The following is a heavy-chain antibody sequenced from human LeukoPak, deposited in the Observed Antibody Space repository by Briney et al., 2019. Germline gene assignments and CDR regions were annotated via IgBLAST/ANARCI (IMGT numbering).Heavy chain of an antibody. CDR2: TRNKANSFTT. CDR1: GFSFSSFW. D-gene: IGHD5-24*01. J-gene: IGHJ4*02. CDR3: ARGDDYNRRSFDY. V-gene: IGHV3-72*01. Sequence: GGSLRLSCAASGFSFSSFWMSWVRQAPGKGLEWVGRTRNKANSFTTEYAASVRGRFTISRDDSKNSLYLQMNSLKTEDTAVYYCARGDDYNRRSFDYWGQGTLVTVSS.